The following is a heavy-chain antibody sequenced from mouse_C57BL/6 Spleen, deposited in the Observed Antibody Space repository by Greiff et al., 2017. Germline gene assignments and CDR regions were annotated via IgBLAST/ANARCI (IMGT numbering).Heavy chain of an antibody. CDR1: GFTFSDYG. CDR2: ISSGSSTI. J-gene: IGHJ4*01. V-gene: IGHV5-17*01. D-gene: IGHD4-1*01. Sequence: EVKLEESGGGLVKPGGSLKLSCAASGFTFSDYGMHWVRQAPEKGLEWVAYISSGSSTIYYADTVKGRFPISRDNAKNTLFLQMTSLRSEDTAMYYCAKRLGSGAMDYWGQGTSVTVSS. CDR3: AKRLGSGAMDY.